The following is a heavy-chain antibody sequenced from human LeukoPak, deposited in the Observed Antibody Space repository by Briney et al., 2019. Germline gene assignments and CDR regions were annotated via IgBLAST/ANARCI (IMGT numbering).Heavy chain of an antibody. D-gene: IGHD4-11*01. Sequence: PGGSLRLSCAASGFTFSSYWMSWVRQAPGKGLEWVANIKQDGSEKYYVDSVKGRFTISRDNAKISLYLQMNSLRAEDTAVYYCARELYSNYLDYWGQGTLVTVSS. CDR2: IKQDGSEK. J-gene: IGHJ4*02. V-gene: IGHV3-7*01. CDR1: GFTFSSYW. CDR3: ARELYSNYLDY.